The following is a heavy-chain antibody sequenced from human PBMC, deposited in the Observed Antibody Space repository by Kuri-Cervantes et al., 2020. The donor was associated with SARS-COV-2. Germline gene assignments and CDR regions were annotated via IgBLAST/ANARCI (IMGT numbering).Heavy chain of an antibody. V-gene: IGHV3-30*18. J-gene: IGHJ4*02. D-gene: IGHD6-13*01. Sequence: GGSLRLSCVASGFSLRDFGMHWVRQAPGEGLEWVAATSYNGKENYYGDSVKGRFTISRDNSKNTLYLEMDSLRTDDTAVYFCAKTSKSASSWFGHFDYWGQGSLVTVSS. CDR2: TSYNGKEN. CDR1: GFSLRDFG. CDR3: AKTSKSASSWFGHFDY.